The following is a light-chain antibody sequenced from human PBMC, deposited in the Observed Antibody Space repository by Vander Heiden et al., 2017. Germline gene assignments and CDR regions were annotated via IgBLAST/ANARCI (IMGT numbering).Light chain of an antibody. CDR1: SSDVGGYNY. CDR2: DVS. CDR3: SSYTSSSKYV. Sequence: QSALTQPASVSGSPGQSITIPCTGTSSDVGGYNYVSWYQQHPGKAPKLMIYDVSNRPSGVSNRFSGSKSGNTASLTISGLQAEDEADYYCSSYTSSSKYVFGTGTKVTAL. J-gene: IGLJ1*01. V-gene: IGLV2-14*03.